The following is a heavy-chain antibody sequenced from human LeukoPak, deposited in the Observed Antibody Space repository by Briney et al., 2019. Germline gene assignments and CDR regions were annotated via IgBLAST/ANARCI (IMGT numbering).Heavy chain of an antibody. CDR2: ISSSSSTI. J-gene: IGHJ4*02. Sequence: GGSLRLSSAASGFTFSSYSMNWGRQAPGKGLEWVSYISSSSSTIYYADPVKGRFTISRDNAKNSLYLQMNSLRAEDTAVYYCARQKYSGSYYGRAFDYWGQGTLVTVSS. D-gene: IGHD1-26*01. CDR3: ARQKYSGSYYGRAFDY. CDR1: GFTFSSYS. V-gene: IGHV3-48*04.